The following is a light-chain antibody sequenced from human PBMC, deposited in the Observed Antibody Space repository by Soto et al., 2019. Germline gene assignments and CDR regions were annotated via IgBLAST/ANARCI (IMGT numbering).Light chain of an antibody. CDR2: WAS. CDR3: QQYYSTPPA. CDR1: QNLLYSSNNKNY. J-gene: IGKJ1*01. V-gene: IGKV4-1*01. Sequence: DIVLTQSPDSLAVSLGERATINCKSSQNLLYSSNNKNYLAWYQEKPGQPPKQLIYWASTRQSGVPDRFSGSESGTDFTLTISSLQAEDVAVYYCQQYYSTPPAFGQGTKVEIK.